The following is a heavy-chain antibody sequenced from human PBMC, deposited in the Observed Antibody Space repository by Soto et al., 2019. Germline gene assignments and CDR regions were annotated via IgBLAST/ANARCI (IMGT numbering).Heavy chain of an antibody. J-gene: IGHJ4*02. CDR2: ISYDGSNK. V-gene: IGHV3-30*18. Sequence: GGSLRLSCAASGFTFSSYGMHWVRQAPGKGLEWVAVISYDGSNKYYADSVKGRFTISRDNSKNTLYLQMNSLRAEDTAVYYFAKQSPSTYYFDFWGQGTLVTVFS. CDR1: GFTFSSYG. CDR3: AKQSPSTYYFDF.